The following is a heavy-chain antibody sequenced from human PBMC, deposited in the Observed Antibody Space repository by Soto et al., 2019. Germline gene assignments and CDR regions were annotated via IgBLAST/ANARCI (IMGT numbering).Heavy chain of an antibody. D-gene: IGHD3-22*01. Sequence: QVQLVASGGGVVQPGRSLRLSCAVSGFTFSSYAMHWVRQAPGKGLEWVAVISNDGFNKYYADSVKGRFTVSRDNSKNTLYLQMYSLRAEDTAVYYCARGPRYYYDSSGEMNWGQGTLVTVSS. CDR1: GFTFSSYA. CDR2: ISNDGFNK. V-gene: IGHV3-30-3*01. J-gene: IGHJ4*02. CDR3: ARGPRYYYDSSGEMN.